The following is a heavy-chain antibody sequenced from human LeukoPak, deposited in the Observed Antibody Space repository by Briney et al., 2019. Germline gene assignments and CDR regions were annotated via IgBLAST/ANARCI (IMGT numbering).Heavy chain of an antibody. CDR1: GFTFSSYA. V-gene: IGHV3-30*04. J-gene: IGHJ4*02. CDR2: ISYDGSNK. D-gene: IGHD6-13*01. CDR3: AKELSAGTGGGWEDYFDY. Sequence: PGGSLRLSCAASGFTFSSYAMHWVRQAPGKGLEWVAVISYDGSNKFYADSVKGRFTISRDNSKSTLYLQMSSLRAEDTAVYYCAKELSAGTGGGWEDYFDYWGQGTLVTVSA.